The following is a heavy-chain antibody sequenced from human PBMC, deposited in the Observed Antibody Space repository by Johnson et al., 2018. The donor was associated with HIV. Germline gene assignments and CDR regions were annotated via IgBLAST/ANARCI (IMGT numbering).Heavy chain of an antibody. J-gene: IGHJ3*01. V-gene: IGHV3-66*02. CDR3: ARRGVGATTDAFDL. CDR2: IYSGGST. D-gene: IGHD1-26*01. Sequence: VQLVESGGGLAKPGGSLRLSCAASGFTVSSNYMSWVRQAPGKGLVCVSVIYSGGSTYYADSVKGRFTISRDNSKNTLHLQMNSLSAEDTAVYYCARRGVGATTDAFDLWGQGTMVAVSS. CDR1: GFTVSSNY.